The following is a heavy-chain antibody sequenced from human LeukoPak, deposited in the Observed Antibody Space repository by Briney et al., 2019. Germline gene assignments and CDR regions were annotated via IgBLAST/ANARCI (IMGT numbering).Heavy chain of an antibody. CDR3: ARQHDYGDYSFGY. J-gene: IGHJ4*02. CDR1: GYTFTNYF. V-gene: IGHV1-2*02. Sequence: ASVKVSCKASGYTFTNYFMHWVRQAPGQGLEWMGWINPNSGGTNYAQKFQGRVTMTRDTSISTAYMELSRLRSDDTAVYYCARQHDYGDYSFGYWGQGTLVTVSS. D-gene: IGHD4-17*01. CDR2: INPNSGGT.